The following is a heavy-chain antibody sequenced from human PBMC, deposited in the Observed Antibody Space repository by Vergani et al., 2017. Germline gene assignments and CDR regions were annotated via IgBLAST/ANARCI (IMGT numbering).Heavy chain of an antibody. CDR1: GLYFSGFS. CDR2: ISHDGVKT. Sequence: QFRLVQSGGGVVQPGRSLTLPCVDSGLYFSGFSMEWVRQAPGKGLEWVAVISHDGVKTFYAESVKGRFSISRDNSKNTLYLQLNSLTVDDTAIYYCARIGLGWIYVNGLDSWGQGVLVTVSS. J-gene: IGHJ4*02. V-gene: IGHV3-30-3*01. CDR3: ARIGLGWIYVNGLDS. D-gene: IGHD3-16*01.